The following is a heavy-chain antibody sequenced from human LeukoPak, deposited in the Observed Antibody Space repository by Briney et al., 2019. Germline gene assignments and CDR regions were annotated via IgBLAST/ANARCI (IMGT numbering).Heavy chain of an antibody. CDR3: ARQWFGGNWFDP. J-gene: IGHJ5*02. Sequence: NPSETLSLTCAVSGGSISSGGYSWSWIRQPPGEGPEWIGCIYHSGSTYYNPSLKSRVTISVDRSKNQFSLKLSSVTAVDTAVYYCARQWFGGNWFDPWGQGTLVTVSS. V-gene: IGHV4-30-2*01. CDR2: IYHSGST. D-gene: IGHD3-10*01. CDR1: GGSISSGGYS.